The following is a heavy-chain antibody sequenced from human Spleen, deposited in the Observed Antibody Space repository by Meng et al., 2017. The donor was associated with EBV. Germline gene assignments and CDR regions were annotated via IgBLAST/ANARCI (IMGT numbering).Heavy chain of an antibody. CDR1: GGTFSSYA. Sequence: QMQLVQSGAGMKKSGSSVRIYCKASGGTFSSYAINWVRQAPGQGLEYMGRINPLNGATNYVQKFQGRLTVTRDTSISTAYMELSRLTFDDTAVYFCAGGWAPDYWGQGTLVTVSS. J-gene: IGHJ4*02. CDR2: INPLNGAT. V-gene: IGHV1-2*06. CDR3: AGGWAPDY. D-gene: IGHD6-19*01.